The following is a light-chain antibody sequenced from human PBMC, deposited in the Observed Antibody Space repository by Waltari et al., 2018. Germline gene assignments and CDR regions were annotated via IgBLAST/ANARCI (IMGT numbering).Light chain of an antibody. CDR2: EVS. J-gene: IGLJ2*01. CDR1: SSDVGGYNY. CDR3: SSYTSSRTRV. V-gene: IGLV2-14*01. Sequence: QSALTHPASVSGSPGQSITISCTGTSSDVGGYNYVSWYQQRPGKAPKLIIYEVSNRPSGVSNRFSGSKSGNTASLTISGLQAEDEADYHCSSYTSSRTRVFGGGTKLTVL.